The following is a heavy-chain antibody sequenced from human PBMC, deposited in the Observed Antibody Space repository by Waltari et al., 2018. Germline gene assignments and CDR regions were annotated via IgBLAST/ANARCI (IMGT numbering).Heavy chain of an antibody. V-gene: IGHV3-74*01. J-gene: IGHJ4*02. Sequence: EVQLVESGGGLVQPGGSLRLSCAASGFTFGDYWMPWVRHPPGEGLEWVSSINIDGGYISYTDSVKGRFTISRDNAKNTLFLQLNSLRAEDTAVYYWARKGGRGYPYGPFYYDHWGQGTLVTVSP. CDR1: GFTFGDYW. D-gene: IGHD5-18*01. CDR3: ARKGGRGYPYGPFYYDH. CDR2: INIDGGYI.